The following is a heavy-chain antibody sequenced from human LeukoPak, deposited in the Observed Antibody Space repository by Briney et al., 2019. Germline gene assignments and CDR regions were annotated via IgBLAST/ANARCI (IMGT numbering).Heavy chain of an antibody. V-gene: IGHV3-30*02. Sequence: GGSLRLSCAASGFTFSSYGMHWVRQAPGKGLEWVAFIRYDGSNKYYADSVKGRFTISRDNSKNTLYLQMNSLRAEDTAVYYCARDKIVGATHFDYWGQGTLVTVSS. CDR3: ARDKIVGATHFDY. J-gene: IGHJ4*02. CDR2: IRYDGSNK. CDR1: GFTFSSYG. D-gene: IGHD1-26*01.